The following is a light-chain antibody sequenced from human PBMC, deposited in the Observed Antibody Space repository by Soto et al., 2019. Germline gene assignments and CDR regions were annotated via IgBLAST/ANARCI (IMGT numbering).Light chain of an antibody. CDR1: QNVLSNY. V-gene: IGKV3-20*01. CDR3: QQYSFLPRT. CDR2: GAS. J-gene: IGKJ1*01. Sequence: EIVLTQSPGTLSLSPGERATLSFWASQNVLSNYLAWYQQKPGQAPRLLIYGASTRATGIPDRFGGSGSGTDFTLTISRLEPEDFAVYYCQQYSFLPRTFGQGTKVDIK.